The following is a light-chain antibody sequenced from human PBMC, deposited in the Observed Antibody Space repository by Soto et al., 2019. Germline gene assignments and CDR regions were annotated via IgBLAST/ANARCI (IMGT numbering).Light chain of an antibody. CDR1: NSNMGRNY. Sequence: QAVVTQTPSASGTPGQSVTISCSGSNSNMGRNYVYWYQQVPGTAPKLLMYRNDVRPSGVPDRFTGSKSGTSASLAISGLRSEDEADYYCAVWDNSLNGVAFGGGTKLTV. CDR3: AVWDNSLNGVA. CDR2: RND. J-gene: IGLJ2*01. V-gene: IGLV1-47*01.